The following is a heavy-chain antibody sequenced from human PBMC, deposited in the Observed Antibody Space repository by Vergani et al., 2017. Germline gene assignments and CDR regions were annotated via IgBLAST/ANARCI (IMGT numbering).Heavy chain of an antibody. J-gene: IGHJ4*02. CDR2: IYHSGGA. CDR1: GGSITSSSYY. V-gene: IGHV4-39*01. Sequence: QVQLQESGPGLVKPSETLSLTCTVSGGSITSSSYYWGWIRQPPGKGLEWIGNIYHSGGAYYNPSLNGRVTISVDTSKKQFSLEVTSVTAADTAIYFCALTESFILRYFHWALWGQGTLVTVSS. D-gene: IGHD3-9*01. CDR3: ALTESFILRYFHWAL.